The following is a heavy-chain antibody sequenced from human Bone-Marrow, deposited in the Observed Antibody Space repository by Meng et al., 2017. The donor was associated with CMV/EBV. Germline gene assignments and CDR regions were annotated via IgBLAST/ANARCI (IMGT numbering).Heavy chain of an antibody. J-gene: IGHJ4*02. CDR3: ARDLLGGSYYPFDY. CDR2: ISSSSSYI. CDR1: GFTFSSYS. Sequence: GESLKISCAASGFTFSSYSMNWVRQAPGKGLEWVSSISSSSSYIYYADSVKGRFTISRDNAKNPLYLQMNSLRAEDTAVYYCARDLLGGSYYPFDYWGQGTLVTVSS. D-gene: IGHD1-26*01. V-gene: IGHV3-21*01.